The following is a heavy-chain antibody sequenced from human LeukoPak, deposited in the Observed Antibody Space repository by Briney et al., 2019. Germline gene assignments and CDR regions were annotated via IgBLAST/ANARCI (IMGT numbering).Heavy chain of an antibody. CDR1: GYTFTGYY. J-gene: IGHJ4*02. CDR3: ACITMVRGFRVYFDY. V-gene: IGHV1-2*02. Sequence: GASVKVSCKASGYTFTGYYVHWVRQAPGQGLEWMGWINPNSGGTNYAQKFQGRVTMTRDTSISTAYMELSRLRSDDTAVYYCACITMVRGFRVYFDYWGQGTLVTVSS. D-gene: IGHD3-10*01. CDR2: INPNSGGT.